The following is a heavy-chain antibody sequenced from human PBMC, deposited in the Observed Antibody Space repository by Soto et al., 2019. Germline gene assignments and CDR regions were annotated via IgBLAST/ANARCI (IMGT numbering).Heavy chain of an antibody. CDR3: ARAPPHYYYMDV. Sequence: SVKVSCKASGGTFSSYTISWVRQAPGQGLEWMGRIIPILGIANYAQKFQGRVTITADKSTSTAYMELSSLRSEDTAVYYCARAPPHYYYMDVWGKGTTVTVSS. J-gene: IGHJ6*03. CDR2: IIPILGIA. CDR1: GGTFSSYT. V-gene: IGHV1-69*02.